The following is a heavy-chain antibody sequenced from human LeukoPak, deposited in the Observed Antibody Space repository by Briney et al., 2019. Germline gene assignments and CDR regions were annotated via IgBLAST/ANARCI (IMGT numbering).Heavy chain of an antibody. CDR1: GFTFSSYA. D-gene: IGHD3-10*01. V-gene: IGHV3-23*01. J-gene: IGHJ5*02. CDR3: ARRPVRGNWFDP. CDR2: ISGSGGST. Sequence: PGGSLRLSCAASGFTFSSYAMSWVRQALGKGLEWVSAISGSGGSTYYADSVKGRFTISRDNSKNTLYLQMNSLRAEDTAVYYCARRPVRGNWFDPWGQGTLVTVSS.